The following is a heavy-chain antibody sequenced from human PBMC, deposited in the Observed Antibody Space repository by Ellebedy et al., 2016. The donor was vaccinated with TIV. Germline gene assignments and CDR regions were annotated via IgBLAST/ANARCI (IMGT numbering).Heavy chain of an antibody. Sequence: SETLSLXCAVSGASMSRSDYYWGWIRQPPGKALEWIGSASHSGTTYYNPSLKSRAIIFVDTSKKQFSLVQSSMTAADTAVYYCARGRFGGGLNYYGLDVWGQGTTVTVS. CDR3: ARGRFGGGLNYYGLDV. CDR2: ASHSGTT. D-gene: IGHD2-15*01. V-gene: IGHV4-39*07. CDR1: GASMSRSDYY. J-gene: IGHJ6*02.